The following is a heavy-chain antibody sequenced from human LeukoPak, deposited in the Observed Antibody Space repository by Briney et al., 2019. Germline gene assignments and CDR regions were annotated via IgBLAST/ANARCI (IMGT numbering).Heavy chain of an antibody. J-gene: IGHJ3*02. CDR3: ARSVGDIDI. CDR2: TYYRSKWYN. Sequence: SQTLSLTCAISGDSVSSSSAAWNWIRQSPSRGLEWLGRTYYRSKWYNDYTRSLKSRIIINPVTSKNQFSLQLNSVTPEDTAVYYCARSVGDIDIWGQGTMVTVSS. CDR1: GDSVSSSSAA. D-gene: IGHD1-26*01. V-gene: IGHV6-1*01.